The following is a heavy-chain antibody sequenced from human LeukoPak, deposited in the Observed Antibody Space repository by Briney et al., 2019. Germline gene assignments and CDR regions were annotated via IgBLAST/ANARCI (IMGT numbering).Heavy chain of an antibody. J-gene: IGHJ4*02. CDR3: ARDLASSGYYWD. V-gene: IGHV1-46*01. CDR2: INPSGGSA. D-gene: IGHD3-22*01. Sequence: GASVTVSCKASGYTFTSYYMHWVRQAPGQGLEWMGIINPSGGSAIYAQNFQGRVTMTRDTSTSTVYMELSSLRSEDTAVYYCARDLASSGYYWDWGQGTLVTVSS. CDR1: GYTFTSYY.